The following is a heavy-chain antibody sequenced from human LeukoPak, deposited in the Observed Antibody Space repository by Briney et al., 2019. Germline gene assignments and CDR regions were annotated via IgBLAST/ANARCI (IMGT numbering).Heavy chain of an antibody. V-gene: IGHV4-59*04. J-gene: IGHJ4*02. CDR2: IYYSGST. CDR3: ARGTPYGDYPEGVDY. CDR1: GGSISSYY. Sequence: SETLSLTCTVSGGSISSYYWSWIRQPPGKGLEWIGSIYYSGSTYYNPSLKSRVTISVDTSKNQFSLKLSSVTAADTAVYYCARGTPYGDYPEGVDYWGQGTLVTVSS. D-gene: IGHD4-17*01.